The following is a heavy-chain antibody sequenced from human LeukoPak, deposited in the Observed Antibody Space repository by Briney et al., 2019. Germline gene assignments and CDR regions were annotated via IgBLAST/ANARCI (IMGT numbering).Heavy chain of an antibody. D-gene: IGHD3-3*01. CDR1: VCTFSSYA. CDR2: IIPIFGTA. J-gene: IGHJ3*02. Sequence: GASVKVSCKASVCTFSSYAISWVRQAPGPGREGMGGIIPIFGTANYAQKFQGRVTITADESTSTAYMELSSLRSEDTAVYYCARDEKGMYYDFWSGYRDAFDIWGQGTMVTVSS. CDR3: ARDEKGMYYDFWSGYRDAFDI. V-gene: IGHV1-69*01.